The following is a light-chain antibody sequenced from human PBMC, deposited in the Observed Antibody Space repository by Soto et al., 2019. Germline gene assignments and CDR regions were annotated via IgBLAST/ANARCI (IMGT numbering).Light chain of an antibody. CDR2: WAS. J-gene: IGKJ1*01. Sequence: DIVMTQSLDSLAVSLGERATINCKSSQSVLHSSTNKNYLAWYQQKPGQSPNLLIYWASAREYGVPDRFSGSGSGTDFTLTISSLQAEDVAVYYCQQYYSIPWTFGQGTKVEIK. V-gene: IGKV4-1*01. CDR1: QSVLHSSTNKNY. CDR3: QQYYSIPWT.